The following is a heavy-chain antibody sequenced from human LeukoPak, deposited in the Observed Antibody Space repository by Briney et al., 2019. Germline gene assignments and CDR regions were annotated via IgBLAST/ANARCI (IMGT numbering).Heavy chain of an antibody. CDR3: ARGLGYCSGGSCYKGFDP. CDR2: IYYGGST. D-gene: IGHD2-15*01. CDR1: GGSISSYY. Sequence: PSETLSLTCTVSGGSISSYYWSWIRQPPGKGLGWVGYIYYGGSTNYNPSLKRRVTISVDTSKNQFSLKLSSVTAADTAVEYCARGLGYCSGGSCYKGFDPWGQGTLVTVSS. J-gene: IGHJ5*02. V-gene: IGHV4-59*01.